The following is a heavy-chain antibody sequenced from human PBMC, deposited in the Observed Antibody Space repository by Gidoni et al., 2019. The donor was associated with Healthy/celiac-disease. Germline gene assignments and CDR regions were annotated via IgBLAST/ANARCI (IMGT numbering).Heavy chain of an antibody. V-gene: IGHV3-49*05. CDR2: IRSKAYGWTT. CDR3: TRLPVVRLTYFDY. CDR1: GVAWGDYA. D-gene: IGHD2-15*01. Sequence: EVQLAEAGGGWVKHGRSLRPSCTASGVAWGDYAMSWFRQAPGKWLGCVAFIRSKAYGWTTDYAASLNVIFTISRDDSTCIAYLQMSSLNTEDSSVYYCTRLPVVRLTYFDYWGQGTLVTVSS. J-gene: IGHJ4*02.